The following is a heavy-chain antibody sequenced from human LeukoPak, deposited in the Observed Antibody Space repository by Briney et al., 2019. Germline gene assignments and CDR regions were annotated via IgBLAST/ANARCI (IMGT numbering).Heavy chain of an antibody. CDR3: ARLAPYSSSWSMDV. D-gene: IGHD6-13*01. J-gene: IGHJ6*02. Sequence: GGSLRLSCAASGFTFSSYAMHWVRQAPGKGLEWVAVISYDGSNKYYADSVKGRFTISRDNSKNTLYLQVNSLRAEDTAVYYCARLAPYSSSWSMDVWGQGTTVTVSS. V-gene: IGHV3-30*04. CDR1: GFTFSSYA. CDR2: ISYDGSNK.